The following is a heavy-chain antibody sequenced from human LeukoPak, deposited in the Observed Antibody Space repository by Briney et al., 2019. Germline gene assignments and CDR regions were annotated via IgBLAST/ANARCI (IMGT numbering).Heavy chain of an antibody. CDR1: GGSISSSSYY. CDR3: ARVVPSGSSPGYYFDY. CDR2: IYYSGST. J-gene: IGHJ4*02. D-gene: IGHD3-10*01. Sequence: SETLSLTCTVSGGSISSSSYYWGWIRQPPGKGLEWIGSIYYSGSTYYNPSLKSRVTISVDTSKNQFSLKLSSVTAADTAVYYCARVVPSGSSPGYYFDYWGQGTLVTVSS. V-gene: IGHV4-39*07.